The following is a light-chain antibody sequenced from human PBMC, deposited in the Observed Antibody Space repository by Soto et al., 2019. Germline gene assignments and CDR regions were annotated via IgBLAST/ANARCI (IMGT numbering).Light chain of an antibody. Sequence: EIVMTQSPLSLPVTPGEPASISCRSSQSLLHSNGYNYLDWYLQKPGQSPQLLIYLGSNRASGVPDRFSGSGSGTDFTLKISRVEAEDVGVYYCMQALKTPPSITFGQGTRLEIK. CDR3: MQALKTPPSIT. V-gene: IGKV2-28*01. CDR1: QSLLHSNGYNY. J-gene: IGKJ5*01. CDR2: LGS.